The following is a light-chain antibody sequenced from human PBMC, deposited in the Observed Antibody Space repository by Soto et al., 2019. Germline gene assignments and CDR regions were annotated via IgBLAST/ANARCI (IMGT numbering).Light chain of an antibody. Sequence: EIVLTQSPGTLSLSPGERASLSCRASQSVSSSYLAWYQQKTGQAPRLLIYGASSRASGVPDRFSGSGSGTDFTLTFSRLESEDFAVYYCQQYGSSAWTFGQGTKVEI. CDR2: GAS. J-gene: IGKJ1*01. CDR3: QQYGSSAWT. CDR1: QSVSSSY. V-gene: IGKV3-20*01.